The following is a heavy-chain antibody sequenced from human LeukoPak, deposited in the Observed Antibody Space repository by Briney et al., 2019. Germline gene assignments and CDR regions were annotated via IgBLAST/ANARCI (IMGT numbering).Heavy chain of an antibody. Sequence: SVKVSCKASGFSFTNSAVQWVRQARGQGLEWIGWIVVGSGNTIYVQKFQERVTITRDMSTSTAYMELSSLRSEDTAVYYCAAGYIGVAMVTNAFDSWGEGRMV. D-gene: IGHD5-18*01. V-gene: IGHV1-58*01. J-gene: IGHJ3*02. CDR2: IVVGSGNT. CDR1: GFSFTNSA. CDR3: AAGYIGVAMVTNAFDS.